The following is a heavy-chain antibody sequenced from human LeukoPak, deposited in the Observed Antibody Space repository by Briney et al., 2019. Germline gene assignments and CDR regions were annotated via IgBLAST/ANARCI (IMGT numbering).Heavy chain of an antibody. Sequence: GGSLRLSCAASGFTFSDYNMNWVHQAPGKGPEWVSYINGFSSAIYYADSVKGRFTISRENAKNSLSLQMHSLRAEDTAVYCTRDGRAPDVVPFDHWGQGTLVTVSS. V-gene: IGHV3-48*01. CDR1: GFTFSDYN. D-gene: IGHD2-21*01. CDR2: INGFSSAI. CDR3: TRDGRAPDVVPFDH. J-gene: IGHJ4*02.